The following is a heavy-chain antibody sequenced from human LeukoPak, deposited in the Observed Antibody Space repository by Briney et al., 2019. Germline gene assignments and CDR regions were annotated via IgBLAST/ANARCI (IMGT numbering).Heavy chain of an antibody. D-gene: IGHD4-23*01. Sequence: GESLRISCKVSGYTFTSYWISWVRQMPGKGLEWMGRIDPSDSYTNYSPSFQGHVTISADKSISTAYLQWSSLKASDTAMYYCASLPLDYGGNSFACRDRSARYFDLWGRGTLVTVSS. CDR3: ASLPLDYGGNSFACRDRSARYFDL. CDR1: GYTFTSYW. J-gene: IGHJ2*01. CDR2: IDPSDSYT. V-gene: IGHV5-10-1*01.